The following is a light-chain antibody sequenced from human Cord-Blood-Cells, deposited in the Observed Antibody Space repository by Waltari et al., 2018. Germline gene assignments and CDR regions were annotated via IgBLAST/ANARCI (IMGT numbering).Light chain of an antibody. CDR2: DVS. V-gene: IGLV2-11*01. J-gene: IGLJ3*02. CDR1: SSDVGGYNY. Sequence: QSALTQPRSVSGSPGQSVTISCTGTSSDVGGYNYVSWYQQHPGKAPNLMIYDVSKRPSGVPDRFAGSKSGHTASLTISGLQAEDEADYYCCSYAGSYTYWVFGGGTKLTVL. CDR3: CSYAGSYTYWV.